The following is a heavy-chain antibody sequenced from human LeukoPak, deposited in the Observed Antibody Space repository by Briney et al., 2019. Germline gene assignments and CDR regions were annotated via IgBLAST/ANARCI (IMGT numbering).Heavy chain of an antibody. CDR2: IYYSGST. D-gene: IGHD6-13*01. Sequence: SETLSLTCTVSGGSISSSSYYWGWIRQPPGKGLEWIGSIYYSGSTYYNPSLKSRVTISVDTSKNQFSLKLSSVTAADTAVYYCARQGYSSSWYDHLNWFDPWGQGTLVTVSS. CDR3: ARQGYSSSWYDHLNWFDP. CDR1: GGSISSSSYY. J-gene: IGHJ5*02. V-gene: IGHV4-39*01.